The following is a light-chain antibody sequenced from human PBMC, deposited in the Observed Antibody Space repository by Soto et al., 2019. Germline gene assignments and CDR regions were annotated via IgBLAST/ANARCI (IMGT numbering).Light chain of an antibody. CDR1: SSDVGGYDY. CDR3: SSYSISTAYL. J-gene: IGLJ1*01. Sequence: QSALTQPASVSGSPGQSITISCTGTSSDVGGYDYVSWYQLHPGKAPKLMVFEVSNRPSGVSYRFSGSKSGNTASPTISGPQAEDEADYFCSSYSISTAYLFGTGTKVIVL. V-gene: IGLV2-14*01. CDR2: EVS.